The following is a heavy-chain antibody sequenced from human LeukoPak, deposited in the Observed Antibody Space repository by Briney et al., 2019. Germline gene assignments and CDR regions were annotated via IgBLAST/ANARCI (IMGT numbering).Heavy chain of an antibody. V-gene: IGHV5-51*01. CDR1: GYIFANDW. J-gene: IGHJ4*02. CDR2: IYPGDSDT. CDR3: ARLDYYANSGTDY. Sequence: GESLEISCTGSGYIFANDWIGWVRQMPGKGLEWMGIIYPGDSDTKYSPSFQGQVTISADKSINTAYLQWSSPKASDTAMYYCARLDYYANSGTDYWGQGTLVTVSS. D-gene: IGHD3-22*01.